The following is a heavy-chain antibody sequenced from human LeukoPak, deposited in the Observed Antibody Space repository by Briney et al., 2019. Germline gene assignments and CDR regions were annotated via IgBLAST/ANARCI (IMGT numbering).Heavy chain of an antibody. CDR1: GFTFSIYA. V-gene: IGHV3-23*01. CDR2: VSDSGDGT. CDR3: AKDRACGQWNCQGSDY. Sequence: GGTLRLSCAASGFTFSIYAMYWVRQAPGKGLEWVLGVSDSGDGTHYADSVKGRFTISRDNSKNTLYLQMNNLRAEDTAVYYCAKDRACGQWNCQGSDYWGQGTLVTVSS. J-gene: IGHJ4*02. D-gene: IGHD1-7*01.